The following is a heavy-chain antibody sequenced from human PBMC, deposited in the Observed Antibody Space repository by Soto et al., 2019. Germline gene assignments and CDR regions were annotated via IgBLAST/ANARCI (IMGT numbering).Heavy chain of an antibody. Sequence: EVQLLESGGGLVQPGGSLRLSCAASGFTFSNCGMSWVRRAPGKALGWVSAISRSGDNTYYADVVRGRFTRSRDNSKNTLFLQMNSLRADDTAVYYCAKDRRSSGNYGYFDYWGQGTLVTVSS. CDR2: ISRSGDNT. V-gene: IGHV3-23*01. CDR3: AKDRRSSGNYGYFDY. J-gene: IGHJ4*02. CDR1: GFTFSNCG. D-gene: IGHD1-7*01.